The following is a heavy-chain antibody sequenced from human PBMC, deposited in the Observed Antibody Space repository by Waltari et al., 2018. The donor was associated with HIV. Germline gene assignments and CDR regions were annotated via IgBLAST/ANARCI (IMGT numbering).Heavy chain of an antibody. Sequence: QIQVVQSGAELQRPGAPARISCATSGYPFTTYDITWVRQAPGQGLEWMGWINPKTEDTGFVDVFQGRITMTRNMSTGTAYMDRTRLTKEDTATYYCTRSLALRIAAPGADVWGQGTSLIVSS. CDR2: INPKTEDT. D-gene: IGHD6-13*01. J-gene: IGHJ6*02. V-gene: IGHV1-8*01. CDR1: GYPFTTYD. CDR3: TRSLALRIAAPGADV.